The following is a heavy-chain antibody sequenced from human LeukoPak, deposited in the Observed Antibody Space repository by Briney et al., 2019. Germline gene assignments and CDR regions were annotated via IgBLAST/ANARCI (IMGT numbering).Heavy chain of an antibody. Sequence: GASVKVSCKVSGYTLTELSMHWVRQAPGKGLEWMGGFDPEDGETIYAQKFQGRVTMTEDTSTDTAYMELSSLRSEDTAVYYCATDLAYDYVWGSYRYTDYWGQGTLVTVSS. CDR3: ATDLAYDYVWGSYRYTDY. CDR2: FDPEDGET. V-gene: IGHV1-24*01. J-gene: IGHJ4*02. D-gene: IGHD3-16*02. CDR1: GYTLTELS.